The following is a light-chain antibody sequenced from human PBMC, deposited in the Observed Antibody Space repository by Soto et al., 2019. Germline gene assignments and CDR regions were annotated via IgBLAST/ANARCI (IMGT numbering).Light chain of an antibody. J-gene: IGLJ1*01. CDR3: CSYAGSNTLYV. CDR1: SSDVGGYNY. Sequence: QSVLTQPRSVSGSPGQSVTISCTGTSSDVGGYNYVSWYQQHPGKAPRLMIYDVSERPSGVPDRFSGSKSGNTASLTISGLQAEDEADYYCCSYAGSNTLYVFGSGTKLTVL. CDR2: DVS. V-gene: IGLV2-11*01.